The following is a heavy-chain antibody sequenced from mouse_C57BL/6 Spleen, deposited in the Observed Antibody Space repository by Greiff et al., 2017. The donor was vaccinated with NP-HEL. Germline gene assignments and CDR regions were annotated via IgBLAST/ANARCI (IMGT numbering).Heavy chain of an antibody. V-gene: IGHV5-9-1*02. Sequence: EVQGVESGEGLVKPGGSLKLSCAASGFTFSSYAMSWVRQTPEKRLEWVAYISSGGDYIYYAGTVKGRFTISRDNARNTLYLQMSSLKSEDTAMYYCTRDFGSGDGYYFDYWGQGTTLTVSS. CDR3: TRDFGSGDGYYFDY. CDR1: GFTFSSYA. CDR2: ISSGGDYI. J-gene: IGHJ2*01. D-gene: IGHD2-3*01.